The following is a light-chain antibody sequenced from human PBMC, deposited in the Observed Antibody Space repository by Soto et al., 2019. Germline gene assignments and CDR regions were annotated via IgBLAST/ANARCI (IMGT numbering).Light chain of an antibody. Sequence: DIQMTQSPSSLSASLGERVTITCRASQGIGVYLAWFQQKPGNVPKLLIYAASTLQSGVPSRFSGSGSGTDFTLTISSLQPEDFATYYCQKYNSAPLTFGGGTKVEIK. V-gene: IGKV1-27*01. J-gene: IGKJ4*01. CDR1: QGIGVY. CDR3: QKYNSAPLT. CDR2: AAS.